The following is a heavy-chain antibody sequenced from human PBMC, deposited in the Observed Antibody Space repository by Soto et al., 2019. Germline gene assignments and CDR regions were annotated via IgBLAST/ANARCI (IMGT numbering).Heavy chain of an antibody. D-gene: IGHD2-2*01. J-gene: IGHJ6*02. V-gene: IGHV5-10-1*01. CDR3: ATASYCSSTSCYRYYYYYGMDV. CDR2: IDPSDSYT. Sequence: GESLKISCKGSGYSFTSYWISWVRQMPGKGLEWMGRIDPSDSYTNYSPSFQGHVTISADKSISTAYLQWSSLKASDTAMYYCATASYCSSTSCYRYYYYYGMDVWGQGTTVTVSS. CDR1: GYSFTSYW.